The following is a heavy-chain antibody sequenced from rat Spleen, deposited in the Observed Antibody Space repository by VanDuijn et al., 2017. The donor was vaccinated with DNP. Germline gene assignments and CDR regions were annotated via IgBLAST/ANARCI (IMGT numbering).Heavy chain of an antibody. D-gene: IGHD1-7*01. V-gene: IGHV3-1*01. Sequence: EVQLQESGSGLVKPSQSLSLACSVTGYSITSNYWGWIRNFPGNKLEYIGHISNRGSTNYKPSLRSRLSITRDTSNNHFFLHLNSVTTEDTATYYCARWTRYFDYWGQGVMVTVSS. J-gene: IGHJ2*01. CDR2: ISNRGST. CDR1: GYSITSNY. CDR3: ARWTRYFDY.